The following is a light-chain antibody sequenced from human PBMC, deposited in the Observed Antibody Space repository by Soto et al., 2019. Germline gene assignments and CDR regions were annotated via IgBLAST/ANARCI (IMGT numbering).Light chain of an antibody. Sequence: EIVLTQSPGTLSLSPGERATLSCRAIQSVISSYLAWYKQKPGQALRLLICGASSRATGIPDRFSGSVSGTGFTLTISRLEPEDFAVYYCQQYGSSPPWTFGQGTKVDI. CDR3: QQYGSSPPWT. CDR1: QSVISSY. V-gene: IGKV3-20*01. J-gene: IGKJ1*01. CDR2: GAS.